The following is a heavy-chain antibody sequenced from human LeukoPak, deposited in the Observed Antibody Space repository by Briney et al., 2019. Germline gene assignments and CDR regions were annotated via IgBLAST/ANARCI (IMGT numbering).Heavy chain of an antibody. CDR3: AKDAVIASTWYGAFDI. J-gene: IGHJ3*02. CDR2: ISGSGGST. V-gene: IGHV3-23*01. CDR1: GFTFSSYA. Sequence: GGSLRLSCAASGFTFSSYAMSWVRQAPGKGLEWVSAISGSGGSTYYADSVKGRFTISRDNSKNTLYPQMNSLRAEDTAVYYCAKDAVIASTWYGAFDIWGQGTMVTVSS. D-gene: IGHD2-21*01.